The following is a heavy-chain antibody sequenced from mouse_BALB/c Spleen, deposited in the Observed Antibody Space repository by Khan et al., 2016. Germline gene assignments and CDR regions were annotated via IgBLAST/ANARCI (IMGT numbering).Heavy chain of an antibody. J-gene: IGHJ2*01. CDR3: TRHGYCVY. CDR2: VRSKATNHAT. CDR1: GFTFSDTW. Sequence: EVQLQESGGGLVQPGGSLKLSCAASGFTFSDTWMDWVRQSPEKGLEWVAEVRSKATNHATYYTESVKGRFTITSDDYKSAVYRQMNSVRAEDTGIYYGTRHGYCVYWGQGTTLTVAS. V-gene: IGHV6-6*01.